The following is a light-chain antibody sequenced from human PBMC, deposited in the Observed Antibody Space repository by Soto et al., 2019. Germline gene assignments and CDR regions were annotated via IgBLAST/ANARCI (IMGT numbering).Light chain of an antibody. V-gene: IGLV7-43*01. CDR3: LLYVGAVRV. CDR1: SGAVTSDFY. CDR2: STT. Sequence: QTVVTQEPSVTVSPGGTVTLTCAYSSGAVTSDFYPNWLQQKPGQAPRALIYSTTKKHSWTPARFSGSLLGGKAALTLSGVQPEDEADYYCLLYVGAVRVFGGGTKLTVL. J-gene: IGLJ3*02.